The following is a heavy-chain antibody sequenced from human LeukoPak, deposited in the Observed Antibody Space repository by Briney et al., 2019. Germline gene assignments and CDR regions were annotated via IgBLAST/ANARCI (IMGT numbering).Heavy chain of an antibody. CDR3: AKEQRRPLYISHRGFDF. V-gene: IGHV3-48*03. CDR1: GFTFSSYE. Sequence: GGSLRLSCVASGFTFSSYEMNWVRQAPGKGLEWVSYITSSDSNTHYADSVKGRFTISRDNPKNTLYLQMSGLRVKDTAVDYCAKEQRRPLYISHRGFDFWGQGTLVTVSS. CDR2: ITSSDSNT. D-gene: IGHD6-13*01. J-gene: IGHJ4*02.